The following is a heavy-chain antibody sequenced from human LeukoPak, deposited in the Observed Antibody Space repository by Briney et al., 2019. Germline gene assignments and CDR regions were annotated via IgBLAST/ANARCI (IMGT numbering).Heavy chain of an antibody. V-gene: IGHV3-30*02. D-gene: IGHD4-17*01. CDR3: AKDYGDYVGWFDP. CDR1: GFTFSSYG. Sequence: GGSPRLSCAASGFTFSSYGMHWVRQAPGKGLEWVAFIRYDGSNKYYADSVKGRFTISRDNSKNTLYLQMNSLRAEDTAVYYCAKDYGDYVGWFDPWGQGTLVTVSS. J-gene: IGHJ5*02. CDR2: IRYDGSNK.